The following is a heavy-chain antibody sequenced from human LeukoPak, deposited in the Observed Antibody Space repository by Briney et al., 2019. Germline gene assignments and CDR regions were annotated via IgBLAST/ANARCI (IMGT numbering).Heavy chain of an antibody. J-gene: IGHJ4*02. Sequence: GRSLRLSCAASGFTFDDYAMHWVRQAPGKGLEWVSGISWNSGSIGYADSVKGRFTISRDNAKNSLYLQMNSLRAEDTAVYYCAKDNSHSTSWDWGQGTLVTVSS. D-gene: IGHD2-2*01. CDR1: GFTFDDYA. CDR2: ISWNSGSI. CDR3: AKDNSHSTSWD. V-gene: IGHV3-9*01.